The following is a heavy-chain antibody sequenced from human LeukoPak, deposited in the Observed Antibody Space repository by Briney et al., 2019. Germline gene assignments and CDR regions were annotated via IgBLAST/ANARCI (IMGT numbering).Heavy chain of an antibody. D-gene: IGHD2-21*02. V-gene: IGHV4-38-2*02. CDR1: GYPISSGYY. Sequence: SETLSLTCTVSGYPISSGYYWGWIRQPPGKGLEWIGGIYHRGSTYYNPFLKSRVTISVDTSKNQFSLKLNSVTAADTAVYYCARYRNCGSDCYDAFDIWGQGTMVTVSS. CDR3: ARYRNCGSDCYDAFDI. J-gene: IGHJ3*02. CDR2: IYHRGST.